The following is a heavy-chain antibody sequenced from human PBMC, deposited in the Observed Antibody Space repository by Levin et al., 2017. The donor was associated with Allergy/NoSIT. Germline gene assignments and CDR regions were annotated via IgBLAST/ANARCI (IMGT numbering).Heavy chain of an antibody. CDR1: GYNFANYW. J-gene: IGHJ5*02. CDR2: IYLADSDT. V-gene: IGHV5-51*01. CDR3: GRFFGSGSYLFNWFDP. Sequence: ASVKVSCKLSGYNFANYWIGWVRQMPGKGLEWMGIIYLADSDTRYSPSFRGQVTISADKSISTAYLQWNSLKASDTAMYYCGRFFGSGSYLFNWFDPWGQGTLITVSS. D-gene: IGHD3-10*01.